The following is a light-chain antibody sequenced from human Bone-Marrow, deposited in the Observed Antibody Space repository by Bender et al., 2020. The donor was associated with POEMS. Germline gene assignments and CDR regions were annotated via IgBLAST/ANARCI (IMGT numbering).Light chain of an antibody. CDR2: EDN. CDR3: YSTDNSGNHRV. Sequence: ARITCGGDDIGRKSVHWYQQKSGQAPVMVIYEDNKRPSGIPERFSGSSSGTMATLTIGGAQVEDEADYYCYSTDNSGNHRVFGGGTKLTVL. CDR1: DIGRKS. J-gene: IGLJ2*01. V-gene: IGLV3-10*01.